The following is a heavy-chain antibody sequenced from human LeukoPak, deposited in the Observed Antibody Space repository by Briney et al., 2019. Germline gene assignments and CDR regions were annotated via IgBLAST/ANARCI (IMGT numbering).Heavy chain of an antibody. V-gene: IGHV1-24*01. CDR1: GYTLTELS. CDR3: ARGRSWYSSSWSEYFQH. CDR2: FDSEDGET. J-gene: IGHJ1*01. D-gene: IGHD6-13*01. Sequence: ASVKVSCKVSGYTLTELSMHWVRQAPGKGLEWMGGFDSEDGETIYAQKFQGRVTITRNTSISTAYMELSSLRSEDTAVYYCARGRSWYSSSWSEYFQHWGQGTLVTVSS.